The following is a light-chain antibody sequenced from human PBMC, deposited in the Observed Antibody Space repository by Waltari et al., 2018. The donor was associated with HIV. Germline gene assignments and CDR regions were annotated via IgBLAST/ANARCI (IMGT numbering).Light chain of an antibody. CDR3: CSYAGSNTYL. Sequence: QSALTQPASVSGFPGQSITISCTGSSSDVGSYNYVSWYQPHPGKAPTLLIYDVSKRPSGVSNRFSGSKSGNTASLTISGLQAEDEADYYCCSYAGSNTYLFGTGTEVTVL. V-gene: IGLV2-23*02. CDR2: DVS. J-gene: IGLJ1*01. CDR1: SSDVGSYNY.